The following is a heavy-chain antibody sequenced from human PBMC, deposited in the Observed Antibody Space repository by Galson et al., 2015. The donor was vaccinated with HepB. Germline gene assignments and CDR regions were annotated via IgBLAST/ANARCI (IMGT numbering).Heavy chain of an antibody. D-gene: IGHD2-15*01. CDR1: GGTFSSYA. V-gene: IGHV1-69*13. CDR2: IIPIFGTA. CDR3: AVLGVVAATPVFFDY. J-gene: IGHJ4*02. Sequence: SVKVSCKASGGTFSSYAISWVRQAPGQGLEWMGGIIPIFGTANYAQKFQGRVTITADESTSTAYMELSSLRSEDTAVYYCAVLGVVAATPVFFDYWGQGTLVTVSS.